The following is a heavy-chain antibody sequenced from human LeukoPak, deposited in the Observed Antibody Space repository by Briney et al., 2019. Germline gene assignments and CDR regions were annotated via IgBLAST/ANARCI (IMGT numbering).Heavy chain of an antibody. D-gene: IGHD2-15*01. CDR2: INPSGGST. Sequence: AASVKVSCKASGYTFTSSYIHWVRQAPGQGLEWMGKINPSGGSTNYAQKFQGRVTMTRDTSTNTVYLELSSLRSDDTAVYYCARGGSIAVVVAPAPNPFDIWGQGTLVTVSS. J-gene: IGHJ3*02. V-gene: IGHV1-46*01. CDR3: ARGGSIAVVVAPAPNPFDI. CDR1: GYTFTSSY.